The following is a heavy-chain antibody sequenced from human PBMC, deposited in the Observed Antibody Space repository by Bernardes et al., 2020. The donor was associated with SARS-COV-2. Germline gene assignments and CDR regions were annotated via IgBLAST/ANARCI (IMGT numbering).Heavy chain of an antibody. CDR2: RKQDGSAR. J-gene: IGHJ4*02. CDR3: AGGHRGFDY. V-gene: IGHV3-7*02. CDR1: GFTFSRHW. Sequence: GGSLRLSCAASGFTFSRHWMTWVRQAPGKGLEWVANRKQDGSARYYVDSVEGRFTISRDNAKDSLYLQMNSLRADDTAVYYCAGGHRGFDYWGQGNLVTVSS. D-gene: IGHD2-15*01.